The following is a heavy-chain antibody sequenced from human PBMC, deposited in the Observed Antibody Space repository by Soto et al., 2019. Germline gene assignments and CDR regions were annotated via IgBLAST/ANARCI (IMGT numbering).Heavy chain of an antibody. Sequence: EVQLVESGGGLVQPGGSLKLSCAASGFTFSGSAMHWVRQASGKGLEWVGRIRSKANSYATAYAASVKGRFTISRGDSKNTAYLQMNSLKTEDTAVYYCTRHRTGSYSSSWSWFDPWGQGTLVTVSS. V-gene: IGHV3-73*01. D-gene: IGHD6-13*01. CDR1: GFTFSGSA. CDR3: TRHRTGSYSSSWSWFDP. CDR2: IRSKANSYAT. J-gene: IGHJ5*02.